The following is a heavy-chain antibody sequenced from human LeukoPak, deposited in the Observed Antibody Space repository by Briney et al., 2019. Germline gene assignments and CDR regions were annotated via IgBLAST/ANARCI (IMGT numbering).Heavy chain of an antibody. J-gene: IGHJ4*02. CDR2: INHSGST. V-gene: IGHV4-34*01. CDR3: ARQEGGTMVRGVIREDY. CDR1: GGSFSGYY. D-gene: IGHD3-10*01. Sequence: SETLSLTCAVYGGSFSGYYWSWIRQPPGKGLEWIGEINHSGSTNYNPSLKSRVTISVDTSKNQFSLKLSSVTAADTAVYYCARQEGGTMVRGVIREDYWGQGTLVTVSS.